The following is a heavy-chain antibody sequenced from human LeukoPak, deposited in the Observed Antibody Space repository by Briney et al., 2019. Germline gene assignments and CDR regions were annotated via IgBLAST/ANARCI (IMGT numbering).Heavy chain of an antibody. J-gene: IGHJ3*02. CDR3: ARIKDNAFDI. CDR1: GGPISSYY. Sequence: SETLSLTCTVSGGPISSYYWSWIRQPAGKGLEWIGRIYTSGSTYYNPSLKSRVTMSVDTSKNQFSLKLSSVTAVDTAVYYCARIKDNAFDIWGQGTMVTVSS. V-gene: IGHV4-4*07. CDR2: IYTSGST.